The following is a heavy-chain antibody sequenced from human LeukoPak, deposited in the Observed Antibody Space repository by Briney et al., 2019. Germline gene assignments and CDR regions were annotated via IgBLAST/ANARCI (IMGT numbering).Heavy chain of an antibody. CDR3: ARHVHVSMIVVILSDYFDY. D-gene: IGHD3-22*01. V-gene: IGHV4-4*07. J-gene: IGHJ4*02. Sequence: SETLSLTCTVSGGSISSYYWSWIRQPAGKGLEWIGRIYTSGSTNYNPSLKSRVTMSVDTSKNQFSLRLSSVTAADTAVYYCARHVHVSMIVVILSDYFDYWGRGTLVSVSS. CDR1: GGSISSYY. CDR2: IYTSGST.